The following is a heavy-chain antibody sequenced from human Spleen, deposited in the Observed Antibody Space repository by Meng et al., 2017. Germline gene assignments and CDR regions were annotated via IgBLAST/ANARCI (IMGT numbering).Heavy chain of an antibody. CDR2: INHSGST. J-gene: IGHJ4*02. D-gene: IGHD4-11*01. Sequence: QWQLRQWGAGMLKPSATLSLTCVVSGGSFSDYYWSWIRQPPGKGLEWIGEINHSGSTNYNPSLESRATISVDTSQNNLSLKLSSVTAADSAVYYCARGPTTMAHDFDYWGQGTLVTVSS. V-gene: IGHV4-34*01. CDR1: GGSFSDYY. CDR3: ARGPTTMAHDFDY.